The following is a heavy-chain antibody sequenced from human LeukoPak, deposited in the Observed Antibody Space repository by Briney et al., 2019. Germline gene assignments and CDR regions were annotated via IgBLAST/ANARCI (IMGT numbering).Heavy chain of an antibody. CDR3: AGQTQTDCGGDCPFDY. CDR2: INPSGGST. J-gene: IGHJ4*02. CDR1: GYTFTSYY. D-gene: IGHD2-21*02. Sequence: ASVKVSCKASGYTFTSYYMHWVRQAPGQGLEWMGIINPSGGSTNYAQKFQGRVTITADESTSTAYMELSSLRSEDTAVYYCAGQTQTDCGGDCPFDYWGQGTLVTVSS. V-gene: IGHV1-46*01.